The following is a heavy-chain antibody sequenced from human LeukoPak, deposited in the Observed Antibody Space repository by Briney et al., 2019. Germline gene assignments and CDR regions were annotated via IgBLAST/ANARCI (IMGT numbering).Heavy chain of an antibody. CDR3: ARTGGRSSALTGYHDH. D-gene: IGHD3-9*01. CDR2: IYYSGST. J-gene: IGHJ4*02. V-gene: IGHV4-39*01. Sequence: PSETLSLTCTVSGGSISSSSYHWGWIRQPPGKGLEWIGSIYYSGSTYYNPSLKSRVTISVDTSKNQFSLKLSSVTAADTAVYYCARTGGRSSALTGYHDHWGQGALVTVSS. CDR1: GGSISSSSYH.